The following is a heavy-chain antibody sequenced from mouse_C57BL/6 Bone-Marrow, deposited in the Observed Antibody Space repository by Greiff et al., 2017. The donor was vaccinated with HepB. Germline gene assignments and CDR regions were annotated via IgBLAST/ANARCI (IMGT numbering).Heavy chain of an antibody. V-gene: IGHV5-17*01. J-gene: IGHJ2*01. CDR2: ISSGSSTI. Sequence: EVKLVESGGGLVKPGGSLKLSCAASGFTFSDYGMHWVRQAPEKGLEWVAYISSGSSTIYYADTVKGRFTISRDNATTTLFLQMTSLRSEDTAMYYCARGGRKEHYFDYWGQGTTLTVSS. CDR3: ARGGRKEHYFDY. CDR1: GFTFSDYG.